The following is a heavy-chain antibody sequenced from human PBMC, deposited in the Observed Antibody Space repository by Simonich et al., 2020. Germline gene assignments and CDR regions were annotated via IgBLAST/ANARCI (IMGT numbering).Heavy chain of an antibody. D-gene: IGHD1-26*01. CDR1: GVTFSSYA. J-gene: IGHJ4*02. Sequence: QVQLVESGGGVVQPGRSLRLSCAASGVTFSSYAMHWVRQAPGKWLEWVAVISKDGSNKSYADSVKCRFTVSRDNSKNTLYLQMNSLRAEDTAVYYCARDHLDSGSYYFDYWGQGTLVTVSS. V-gene: IGHV3-30*07. CDR3: ARDHLDSGSYYFDY. CDR2: ISKDGSNK.